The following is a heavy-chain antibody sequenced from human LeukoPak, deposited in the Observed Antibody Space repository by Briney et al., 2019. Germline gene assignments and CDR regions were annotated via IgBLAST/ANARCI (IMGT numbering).Heavy chain of an antibody. CDR1: GGSFSSSSYY. D-gene: IGHD6-13*01. Sequence: PSETLSLTCTVSGGSFSSSSYYWGWIRQPPGKGLEWIGDIYYSGSTYYNPSLKSRVTISVDTPKNQFSLKLSSVTAADTAVYYCARVGIPAADPSDYFDYWGQGTLVTVAS. V-gene: IGHV4-39*07. CDR3: ARVGIPAADPSDYFDY. J-gene: IGHJ4*02. CDR2: IYYSGST.